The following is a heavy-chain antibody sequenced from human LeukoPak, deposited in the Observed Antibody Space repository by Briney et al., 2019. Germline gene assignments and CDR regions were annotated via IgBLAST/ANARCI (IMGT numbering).Heavy chain of an antibody. D-gene: IGHD3-22*01. J-gene: IGHJ6*03. CDR2: IYTSGST. V-gene: IGHV4-4*07. CDR1: GGSISSYY. Sequence: PSETLSLTCTVSGGSISSYYWSWIRQPAGKGLEWIGRIYTSGSTNYNPSLKSRVTMSVDTSKNQFSLKLSSVTAADTAVYYCARDSSGSPYYYYYYMDVRGKGTTVTVSS. CDR3: ARDSSGSPYYYYYYMDV.